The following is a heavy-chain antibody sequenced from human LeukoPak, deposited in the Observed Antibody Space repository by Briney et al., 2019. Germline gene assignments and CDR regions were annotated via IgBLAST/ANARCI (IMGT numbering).Heavy chain of an antibody. CDR1: GFTFSSYW. J-gene: IGHJ4*02. V-gene: IGHV3-7*03. Sequence: PGGSLRLSCAASGFTFSSYWMSWVRQAPGKGLEWVANIKKDGSEKYYVDSVKGRFTISRDNAKNSLYLQMTTLRAEDTAVYYCALRAYDEDDYWGQGTLVTVSS. CDR2: IKKDGSEK. CDR3: ALRAYDEDDY. D-gene: IGHD1-1*01.